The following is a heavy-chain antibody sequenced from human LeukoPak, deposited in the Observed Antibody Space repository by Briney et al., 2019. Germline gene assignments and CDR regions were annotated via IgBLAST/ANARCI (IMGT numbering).Heavy chain of an antibody. V-gene: IGHV1-46*01. CDR3: ATTPLRFLEWLPPKRYYYYYMDV. CDR1: GYTFTSYY. J-gene: IGHJ6*03. Sequence: ASVKVSCKASGYTFTSYYMHWVRQAPGQGLEWMGIINPSGGSTSYAQKFQGRVTMTRDTCNSTVYMELSSLRSEDTAVYYCATTPLRFLEWLPPKRYYYYYMDVWGKGTTVTVSS. CDR2: INPSGGST. D-gene: IGHD3-3*01.